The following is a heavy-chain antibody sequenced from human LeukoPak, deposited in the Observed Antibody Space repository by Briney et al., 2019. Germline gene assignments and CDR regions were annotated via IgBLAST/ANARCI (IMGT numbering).Heavy chain of an antibody. J-gene: IGHJ4*02. Sequence: PGGSLRLSCVASGFTVSDYYKSWVRQAPGKGLEWVSSISSSSSYIYYADSVKGRFTISRDNAKNSLYLQMNSLRAEDTAVYYFARGGGDFDYWGQGTLVTVSS. V-gene: IGHV3-21*01. CDR1: GFTVSDYY. D-gene: IGHD3-16*01. CDR2: ISSSSSYI. CDR3: ARGGGDFDY.